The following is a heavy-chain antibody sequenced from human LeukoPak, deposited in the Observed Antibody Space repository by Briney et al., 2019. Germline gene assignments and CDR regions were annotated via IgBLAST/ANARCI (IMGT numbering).Heavy chain of an antibody. CDR1: GGSISSGGNY. D-gene: IGHD2-2*01. CDR3: ARDPSSCSSTSCYFY. V-gene: IGHV4-31*03. CDR2: IYYVGNT. Sequence: PSETLSLTCTVSGGSISSGGNYWSWLRQLPGKGLEWIGYIYYVGNTNYNPSLKSRLSMSVDTSKNQFSLSLTSVTAADTAVYYCARDPSSCSSTSCYFYWGQGTLVTVSS. J-gene: IGHJ4*02.